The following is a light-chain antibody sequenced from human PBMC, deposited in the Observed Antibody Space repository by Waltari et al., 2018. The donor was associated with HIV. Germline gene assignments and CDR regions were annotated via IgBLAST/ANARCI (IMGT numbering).Light chain of an antibody. CDR3: AAWDDSLNGWV. V-gene: IGLV1-44*01. Sequence: QSVLTQPPSASGTPGQRVTNSCSGSSSNLGSYTVNWYQHLPGTAPNLLIYNNNQRPSGVPDRFSGSKSGTSASLAISGLQSEDEADYYCAAWDDSLNGWVFGGGTKLTVL. CDR2: NNN. J-gene: IGLJ3*02. CDR1: SSNLGSYT.